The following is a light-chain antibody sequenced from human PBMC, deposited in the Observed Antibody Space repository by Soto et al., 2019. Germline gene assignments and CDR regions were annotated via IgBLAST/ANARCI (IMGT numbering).Light chain of an antibody. CDR2: DAS. Sequence: DIPMTQSPSTLSASVGDTVTVTCRASQSVSGWLAWYQQKPGEAPKLLIYDASALPPGVPSRFTDSGSGTKFPLTIASLQPYYFATYYCQQYETFAGTFGPGTKVEI. J-gene: IGKJ1*01. V-gene: IGKV1-5*01. CDR1: QSVSGW. CDR3: QQYETFAGT.